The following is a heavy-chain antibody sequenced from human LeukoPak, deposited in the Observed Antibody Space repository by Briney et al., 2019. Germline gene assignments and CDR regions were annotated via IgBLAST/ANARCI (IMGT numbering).Heavy chain of an antibody. CDR3: ASPGGGPTDY. J-gene: IGHJ4*02. D-gene: IGHD3-16*01. CDR2: IYYSGST. CDR1: GSSISSGGYY. Sequence: SETLSLTCAVSGSSISSGGYYWGWIRQPPGKGLEWIGSIYYSGSTYYNPSLKSRVTISVDTSKNQFSLKLSSVTAADTAVYYCASPGGGPTDYWGQGTLVTVPS. V-gene: IGHV4-39*01.